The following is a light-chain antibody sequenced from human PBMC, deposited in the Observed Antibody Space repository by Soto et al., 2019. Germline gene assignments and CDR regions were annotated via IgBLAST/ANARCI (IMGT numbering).Light chain of an antibody. J-gene: IGLJ2*01. CDR1: SSDVGSYDL. CDR2: EGS. V-gene: IGLV2-23*01. Sequence: QSVLTQPASVSGSPGQSITISCTGTSSDVGSYDLVSWYQQHPGTAPKLMIYEGSKRPSGVSYRFSGSKSGNTASLTISGLRTGDEADYYCCSYGGSTTVVFGGGTKLTVL. CDR3: CSYGGSTTVV.